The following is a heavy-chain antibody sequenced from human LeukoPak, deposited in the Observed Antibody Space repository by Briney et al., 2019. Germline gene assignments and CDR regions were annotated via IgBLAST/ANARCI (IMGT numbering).Heavy chain of an antibody. CDR2: INSDGSST. V-gene: IGHV3-74*01. Sequence: GGSLRLSCAASGFTFSSYWMHWVRQAPGKGLVWVSRINSDGSSTSYADSVKGRFTISRDNAKNTLCLQMNSLRAEDTAVYYCARANDYGDYGTDYWGQGTLVTVSS. CDR3: ARANDYGDYGTDY. D-gene: IGHD4-17*01. J-gene: IGHJ4*02. CDR1: GFTFSSYW.